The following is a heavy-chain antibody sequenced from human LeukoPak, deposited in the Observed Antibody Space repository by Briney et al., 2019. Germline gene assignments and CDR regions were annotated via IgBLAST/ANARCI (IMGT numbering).Heavy chain of an antibody. CDR2: LHNSGST. CDR1: GGSISGYY. D-gene: IGHD3-10*01. V-gene: IGHV4-59*01. CDR3: ARDGSGSYLNWFDP. Sequence: SETLSLTCTVAGGSISGYYWSWIRQPPGKGLEWIGCLHNSGSTNYNPSLKSRVTISVDTSKNQFSLKLSSVTAADTAVYYCARDGSGSYLNWFDPWGQGTLVTVSS. J-gene: IGHJ5*02.